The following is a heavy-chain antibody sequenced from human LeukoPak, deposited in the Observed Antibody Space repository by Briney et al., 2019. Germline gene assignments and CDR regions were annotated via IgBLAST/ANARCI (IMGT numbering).Heavy chain of an antibody. J-gene: IGHJ2*01. CDR3: ARESREAASGTYWYFDL. CDR1: GGSISSYY. Sequence: SETLSLTCTVSGGSISSYYWSWIRQPPGKGLEWIGYIYYSGSTNYNPSLKSRVTISVDTSKNQFSLKLRSVTAADTAVYYCARESREAASGTYWYFDLWGRGTLVTVSS. V-gene: IGHV4-59*01. D-gene: IGHD6-13*01. CDR2: IYYSGST.